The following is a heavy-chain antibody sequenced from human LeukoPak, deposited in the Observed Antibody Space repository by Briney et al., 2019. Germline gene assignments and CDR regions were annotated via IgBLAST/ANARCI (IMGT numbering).Heavy chain of an antibody. J-gene: IGHJ6*02. V-gene: IGHV4-34*01. CDR2: INHSGST. CDR3: ASPPLGYCSSTSCPVHSTYYYYGMDV. CDR1: GGSFSGYY. D-gene: IGHD2-2*01. Sequence: SETLSLTCAVYGGSFSGYYWSWIRQPPGKGLEWIGEINHSGSTNYNPSLKSRVTISVDTSKNQFSLKLSSVTAADTAVYYCASPPLGYCSSTSCPVHSTYYYYGMDVWGQGTTVTVSS.